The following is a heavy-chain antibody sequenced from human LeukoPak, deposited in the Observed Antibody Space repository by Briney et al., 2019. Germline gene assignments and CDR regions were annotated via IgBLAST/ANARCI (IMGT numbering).Heavy chain of an antibody. D-gene: IGHD7-27*01. CDR1: GGTFSSYA. Sequence: ASVKVSCKASGGTFSSYAISWVRQAPGQGLEWMGGIIPIFGTANYAQKFQGRVTITTDESTSTAYMELSSLRSEDTAVYYCAGIRKLGPYYYYYGMDVWGQGTTVTVSS. J-gene: IGHJ6*02. CDR2: IIPIFGTA. CDR3: AGIRKLGPYYYYYGMDV. V-gene: IGHV1-69*05.